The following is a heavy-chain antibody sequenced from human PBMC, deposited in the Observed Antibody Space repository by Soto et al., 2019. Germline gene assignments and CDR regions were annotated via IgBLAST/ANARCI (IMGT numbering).Heavy chain of an antibody. V-gene: IGHV5-51*01. CDR1: GYTFTNYW. Sequence: GESLKISCKCSGYTFTNYWIGLVRQMPGKGLEWMGIIYPGDSDTRYSPSFQGQVTISTDKSISTAYLQWSSLKASDTAMYYCARHIGVQLWLQDYYYYYMDVWGKGTTVTVSS. D-gene: IGHD5-18*01. J-gene: IGHJ6*03. CDR3: ARHIGVQLWLQDYYYYYMDV. CDR2: IYPGDSDT.